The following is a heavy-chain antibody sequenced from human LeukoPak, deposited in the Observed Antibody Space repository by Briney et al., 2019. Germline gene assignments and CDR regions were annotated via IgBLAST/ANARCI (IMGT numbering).Heavy chain of an antibody. CDR1: GYTFTSYD. D-gene: IGHD3-10*01. J-gene: IGHJ4*02. CDR2: MNPNSGTT. Sequence: GASVKVSCKASGYTFTSYDINWVRQATGQGLEWVGWMNPNSGTTGYAQKFQGRVTMTRNTSISTAYMELSSLRSEDTAVYYCARGKRFGELLYGWGQGTLVTVPS. CDR3: ARGKRFGELLYG. V-gene: IGHV1-8*01.